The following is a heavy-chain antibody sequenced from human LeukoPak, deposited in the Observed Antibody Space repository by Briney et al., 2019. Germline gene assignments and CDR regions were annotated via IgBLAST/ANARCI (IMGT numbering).Heavy chain of an antibody. D-gene: IGHD4-17*01. CDR2: IYHSGTT. CDR3: ARPPDSSDYGAAFDF. CDR1: GYSITSGYF. V-gene: IGHV4-38-2*01. Sequence: KPSETLSLTCGVSGYSITSGYFWGWIRPPPGKGLEWIGNIYHSGTTYYNPSLKSRVTISVDTSMNQFSLKLSSVTAADTAVYYCARPPDSSDYGAAFDFWGQGTLVTVSS. J-gene: IGHJ4*02.